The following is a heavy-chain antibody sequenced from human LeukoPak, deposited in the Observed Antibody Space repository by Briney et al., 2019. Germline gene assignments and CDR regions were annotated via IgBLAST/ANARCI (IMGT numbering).Heavy chain of an antibody. Sequence: GGSLRLSCAASGFTFSSYAMSWVRQAPGKGLEWVSTISASDGSTFYADSVKGRFTISRDNSKNTPYLQMNSLRAEDTAVYFCAKDLYGDYVGDYWGQGTLVTVSS. D-gene: IGHD4-17*01. V-gene: IGHV3-23*01. CDR1: GFTFSSYA. J-gene: IGHJ4*02. CDR3: AKDLYGDYVGDY. CDR2: ISASDGST.